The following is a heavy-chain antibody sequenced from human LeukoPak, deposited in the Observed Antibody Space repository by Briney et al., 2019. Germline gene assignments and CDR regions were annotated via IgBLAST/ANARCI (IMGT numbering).Heavy chain of an antibody. V-gene: IGHV3-30*04. J-gene: IGHJ5*02. CDR1: GFTFSSYA. D-gene: IGHD6-19*01. Sequence: PGRSLRLSCAASGFTFSSYAMHWVRQAPGKGLEWVAVISYDGSNKYYADSVKGRFTISRDNSKNTLYLQMNSLRAEDTAVYYCARDLLYSSGWYSGNWFDPWGQGTLVTVSS. CDR2: ISYDGSNK. CDR3: ARDLLYSSGWYSGNWFDP.